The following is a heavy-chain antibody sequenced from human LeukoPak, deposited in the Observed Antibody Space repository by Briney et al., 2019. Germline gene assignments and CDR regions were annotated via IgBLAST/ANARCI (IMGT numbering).Heavy chain of an antibody. Sequence: ASVKVSCKASGYTFTGPYIHWVRQVPGQGLELMGWINPNNGDTNYAQNFQGRVTMTRDTSFNTAYMEVSRLRSDDTAVYYCARMVNGAYDVWGQGTLVTVSS. CDR1: GYTFTGPY. D-gene: IGHD2-8*01. CDR2: INPNNGDT. V-gene: IGHV1-2*02. CDR3: ARMVNGAYDV. J-gene: IGHJ4*02.